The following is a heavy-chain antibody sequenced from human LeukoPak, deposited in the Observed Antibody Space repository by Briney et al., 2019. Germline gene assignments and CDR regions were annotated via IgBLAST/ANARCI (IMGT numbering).Heavy chain of an antibody. V-gene: IGHV3-21*01. CDR1: GFTVSSNY. J-gene: IGHJ4*02. CDR2: ISSSSSYI. CDR3: ARDSRAGDAGTFDY. D-gene: IGHD6-13*01. Sequence: PGGSLRLSCAASGFTVSSNYMSWVRQAPGKGLEWVSSISSSSSYIYYADSVKGRFTISRDNAKNSLYLQMNSLRAEDTAVYYCARDSRAGDAGTFDYWGQGTLVTVSS.